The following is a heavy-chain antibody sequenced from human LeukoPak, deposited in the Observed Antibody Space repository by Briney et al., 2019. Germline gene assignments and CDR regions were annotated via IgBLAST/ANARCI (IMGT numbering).Heavy chain of an antibody. J-gene: IGHJ3*02. D-gene: IGHD2-15*01. CDR2: INSRGSYV. CDR1: GSTFSDYS. CDR3: ARGIVRCGGGLCHSDLPIGAAFDI. V-gene: IGHV3-21*01. Sequence: NPGGSLRLSCAGSGSTFSDYSMHWVRQAPGRGLEWVSSINSRGSYVYYGDSVKGRFTNSRDNAENSLYLQLNGLRAEDTAVYYCARGIVRCGGGLCHSDLPIGAAFDIWGQGTMVTVSS.